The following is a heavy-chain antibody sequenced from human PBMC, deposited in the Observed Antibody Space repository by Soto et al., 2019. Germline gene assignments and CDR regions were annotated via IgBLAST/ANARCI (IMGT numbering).Heavy chain of an antibody. J-gene: IGHJ4*02. Sequence: EVQLLESGGGLVQPGGSLRLSCAASGFTFSSYAMSWVRQAPGKGLEWVSAISGSGGSTYYADSVKGRFTISRDNSKNTLYLQMNSRRAEDTAVYYCAKGSYSSGWRYYFDYWGQGTLVTVSS. CDR3: AKGSYSSGWRYYFDY. CDR1: GFTFSSYA. D-gene: IGHD6-19*01. V-gene: IGHV3-23*01. CDR2: ISGSGGST.